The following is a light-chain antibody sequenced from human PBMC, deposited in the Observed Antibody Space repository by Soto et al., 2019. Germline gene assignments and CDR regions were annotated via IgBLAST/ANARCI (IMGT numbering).Light chain of an antibody. Sequence: QSALTQPPSASGSPGQSVTISCTGTSSDVGAYKYVSWYQQYPGKAPELMIYEVTKRPSGVPDRFSGSKSGNTASLTVSGLQGEEEADYYCTSYVGNDIWVFGGGTKVTVL. V-gene: IGLV2-8*01. CDR3: TSYVGNDIWV. J-gene: IGLJ3*02. CDR1: SSDVGAYKY. CDR2: EVT.